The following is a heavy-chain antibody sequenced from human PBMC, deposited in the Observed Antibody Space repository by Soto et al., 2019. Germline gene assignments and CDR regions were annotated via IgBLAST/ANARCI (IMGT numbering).Heavy chain of an antibody. CDR3: AKGRRPIYGDLEEYYFDY. D-gene: IGHD4-17*01. Sequence: PGGSLRLSCAASGFTFSSYAMSWFRQAPGKGLEWVSAISGSGGSTYYADSVKGRFTISRDNSKNTLYLQMNSLRAEDTAVYYCAKGRRPIYGDLEEYYFDYWGQGTLVTVSS. CDR2: ISGSGGST. V-gene: IGHV3-23*01. J-gene: IGHJ4*02. CDR1: GFTFSSYA.